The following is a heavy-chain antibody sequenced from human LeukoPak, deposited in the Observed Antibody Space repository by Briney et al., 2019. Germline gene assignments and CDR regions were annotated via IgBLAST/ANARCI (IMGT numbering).Heavy chain of an antibody. CDR2: IYTSGST. CDR1: GGSISSYY. CDR3: ARFSLGIAVAGTGEAFDI. Sequence: SETLSLTCTVSGGSISSYYWSWIPQPAGKGLEWIGRIYTSGSTNYNPSLKSRVTMSVDTSKNQFSLKLSSVTAADTAVYYCARFSLGIAVAGTGEAFDIWGQGTMVTVSS. J-gene: IGHJ3*02. D-gene: IGHD6-19*01. V-gene: IGHV4-4*07.